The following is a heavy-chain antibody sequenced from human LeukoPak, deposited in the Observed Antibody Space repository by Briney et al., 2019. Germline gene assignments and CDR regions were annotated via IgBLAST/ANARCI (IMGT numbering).Heavy chain of an antibody. V-gene: IGHV3-53*01. CDR1: GFTVSSTY. CDR2: IYSGGNI. Sequence: GGSLRLSCAASGFTVSSTYMSWVRQAPGKGLEWVSVIYSGGNIYYIDSVKGRFTISRDTSKNTLYLQMNSLRAEDTAVYFCASRHCSGGGCYFAGADPFDYWGQGTLVTVSS. J-gene: IGHJ4*02. CDR3: ASRHCSGGGCYFAGADPFDY. D-gene: IGHD2-15*01.